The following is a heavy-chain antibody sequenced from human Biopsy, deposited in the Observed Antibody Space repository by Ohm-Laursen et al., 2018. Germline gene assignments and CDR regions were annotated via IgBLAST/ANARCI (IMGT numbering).Heavy chain of an antibody. CDR2: IIPITNVA. CDR3: ARGEGSSWFDP. J-gene: IGHJ5*02. V-gene: IGHV1-69*01. D-gene: IGHD1-26*01. CDR1: GDSFTRYA. Sequence: SSVKVSCKASGDSFTRYAIGWVRQAPGQGLEWMGGIIPITNVATYAQKFQGRITITEDESTSTAYMELSSLTSDDTAVYFCARGEGSSWFDPWGHGTLVTVSS.